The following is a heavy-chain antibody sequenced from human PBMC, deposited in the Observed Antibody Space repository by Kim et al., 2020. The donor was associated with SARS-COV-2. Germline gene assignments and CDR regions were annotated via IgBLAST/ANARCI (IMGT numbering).Heavy chain of an antibody. CDR3: ARYCSSTSCYTEVGVGYYYGMDV. CDR2: IYYSGST. CDR1: GGSISSSSYY. V-gene: IGHV4-39*01. Sequence: SETLSLTCTVSGGSISSSSYYWGWIRQPPGKGLEWIGSIYYSGSTYYNPSLKSRVTISVDTSKNQFSLKLSSVTAADTAVYYCARYCSSTSCYTEVGVGYYYGMDVWGQGTTVTVSS. D-gene: IGHD2-2*02. J-gene: IGHJ6*02.